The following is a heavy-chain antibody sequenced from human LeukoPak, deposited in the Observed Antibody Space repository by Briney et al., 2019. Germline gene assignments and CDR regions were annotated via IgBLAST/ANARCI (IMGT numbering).Heavy chain of an antibody. Sequence: GGSLRLSCAASGFTFTSYAMSWVRQAPGKGLEGVSVISASGGSTHYADSVKGRFTISRDNSKNTLYLQMNSLRDEDTAVYYCARRDTPRARYSGSLWYFDLWGRGTLVTASS. J-gene: IGHJ2*01. D-gene: IGHD1-26*01. CDR2: ISASGGST. CDR3: ARRDTPRARYSGSLWYFDL. V-gene: IGHV3-23*01. CDR1: GFTFTSYA.